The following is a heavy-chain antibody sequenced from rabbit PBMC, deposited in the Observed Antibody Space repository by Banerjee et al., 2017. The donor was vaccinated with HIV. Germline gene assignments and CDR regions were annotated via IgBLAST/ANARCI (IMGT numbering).Heavy chain of an antibody. V-gene: IGHV1S40*01. CDR1: GFSFSSSYY. CDR2: IYAGSSGST. J-gene: IGHJ4*01. CDR3: ARKVYYTYGYAAYAYNEYYFNL. Sequence: QSLEESGGDLVKPGASLTLTCTASGFSFSSSYYMCWVRQAPGKGLEWIACIYAGSSGSTYYASWAKGRFTISKTSSTTVTLQMTSLTAADTATYFCARKVYYTYGYAAYAYNEYYFNLWGPGTLVTVS. D-gene: IGHD6-1*01.